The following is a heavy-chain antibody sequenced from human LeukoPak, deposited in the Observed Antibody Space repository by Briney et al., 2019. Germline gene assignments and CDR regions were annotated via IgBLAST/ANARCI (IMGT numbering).Heavy chain of an antibody. Sequence: GRSLRLSCAASGFTFSSYGMHWVRQAPGKGLEWVAVIWYDGSNKYYADSVKGRFTISRDNSKNTLYLQMNSLRAEDTAVYYCAIRPTVVKGPFDYWGQGVLVTVS. CDR2: IWYDGSNK. D-gene: IGHD4-23*01. V-gene: IGHV3-33*01. CDR3: AIRPTVVKGPFDY. J-gene: IGHJ4*02. CDR1: GFTFSSYG.